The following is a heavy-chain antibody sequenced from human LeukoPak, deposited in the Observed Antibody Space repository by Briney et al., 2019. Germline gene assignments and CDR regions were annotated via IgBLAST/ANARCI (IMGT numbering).Heavy chain of an antibody. J-gene: IGHJ4*02. D-gene: IGHD7-27*01. CDR1: GFSFSGYW. CDR2: IKQDGSEK. V-gene: IGHV3-7*03. CDR3: ARARQLGTYYFDY. Sequence: GGSLRLSCAASGFSFSGYWMSWVRQAPGEGLEWVANIKQDGSEKYYVDSVKGRFTISRDNAKNSLYLQVNSLRAEDTAVYYCARARQLGTYYFDYWGQGTLVTVSS.